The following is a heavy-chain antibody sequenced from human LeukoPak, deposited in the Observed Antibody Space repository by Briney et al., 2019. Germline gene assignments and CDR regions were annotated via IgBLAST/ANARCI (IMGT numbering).Heavy chain of an antibody. D-gene: IGHD2-15*01. J-gene: IGHJ4*02. CDR2: ISDDGRNQ. CDR1: GFSFDSYA. V-gene: IGHV3-30*04. Sequence: GGSLRLSCAASGFSFDSYALHWVRQAPGKGLEWMALISDDGRNQYYADSVKGRFTISRDNSKNMVYLQMNNLRADDTAVYYCAKSVVVITFRFDDWGQGALVTVSS. CDR3: AKSVVVITFRFDD.